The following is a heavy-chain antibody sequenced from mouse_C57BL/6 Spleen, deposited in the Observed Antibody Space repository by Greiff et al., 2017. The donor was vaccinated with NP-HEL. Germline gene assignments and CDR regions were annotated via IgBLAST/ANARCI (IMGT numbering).Heavy chain of an antibody. Sequence: QVQLKESGAELVRPGASVKMSCKASGYTFTSYNMHWVKQTPRQGLEWIGAIYPGNGDTSYNQKFKGKATLTVDKSSNTAYMQLSSLTSEDSAVYVCARSRYDYDRAGFAYWGQGTLVTVSA. V-gene: IGHV1-12*01. CDR1: GYTFTSYN. CDR2: IYPGNGDT. J-gene: IGHJ3*01. CDR3: ARSRYDYDRAGFAY. D-gene: IGHD2-4*01.